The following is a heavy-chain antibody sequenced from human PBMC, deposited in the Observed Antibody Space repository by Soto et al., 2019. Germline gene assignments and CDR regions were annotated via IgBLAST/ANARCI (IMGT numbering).Heavy chain of an antibody. CDR2: IYYSGST. CDR1: GGSISSYY. V-gene: IGHV4-59*01. Sequence: PSETLSLTCTVSGGSISSYYWSWIRQPPGKGLEWIGYIYYSGSTNYNPSLKSRVTISVDTSKNQFSLKLSSVTAADTAVYYCARVVSAAAGPGTLTYYFDYWGKGTLVTVS. CDR3: ARVVSAAAGPGTLTYYFDY. J-gene: IGHJ4*02. D-gene: IGHD6-13*01.